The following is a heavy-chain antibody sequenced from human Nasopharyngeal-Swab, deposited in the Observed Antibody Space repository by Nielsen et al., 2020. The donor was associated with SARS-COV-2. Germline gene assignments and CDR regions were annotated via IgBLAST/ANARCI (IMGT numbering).Heavy chain of an antibody. Sequence: GPTLVKPTQTLTLTCTFSGFSFNTHTVGVGWIRQPPGKALEWLALLHSNDDKRYSPSLKSRLTITKDTSKNQVVLTMTNMDPADTATYYCAHTGYSGFDPFDFWGQGTLVTVSS. CDR1: GFSFNTHTVG. CDR2: LHSNDDK. D-gene: IGHD5-12*01. J-gene: IGHJ4*02. CDR3: AHTGYSGFDPFDF. V-gene: IGHV2-5*01.